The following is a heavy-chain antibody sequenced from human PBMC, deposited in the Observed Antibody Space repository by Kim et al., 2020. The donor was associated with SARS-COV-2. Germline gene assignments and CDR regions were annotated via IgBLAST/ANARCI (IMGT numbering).Heavy chain of an antibody. J-gene: IGHJ6*02. Sequence: ASVKVSCKASGYTFTSYDINWVRQATGQGLEWMGWMNPNSGNTGYAQKFQGRVTMTRNTSISTAYMELSSLRSEDTAVYYCARFPSRYCTNGVCYQDVWGQGTTVTVSS. CDR3: ARFPSRYCTNGVCYQDV. CDR1: GYTFTSYD. D-gene: IGHD2-8*01. CDR2: MNPNSGNT. V-gene: IGHV1-8*01.